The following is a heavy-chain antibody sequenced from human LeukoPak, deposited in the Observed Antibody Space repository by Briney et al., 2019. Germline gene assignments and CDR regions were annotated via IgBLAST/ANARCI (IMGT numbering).Heavy chain of an antibody. D-gene: IGHD3-10*01. CDR2: IISNTGCT. CDR1: GYTFTGHY. V-gene: IGHV1-2*02. CDR3: ARDRGTSSWDY. J-gene: IGHJ4*02. Sequence: GASVKVSCKASGYTFTGHYVHWVRQAPGQGPEWIGCIISNTGCTSYAQNLQGRGTMTRDTSISTAYMELNRLRSDNTAMYYCARDRGTSSWDYWGQGTLVTVSS.